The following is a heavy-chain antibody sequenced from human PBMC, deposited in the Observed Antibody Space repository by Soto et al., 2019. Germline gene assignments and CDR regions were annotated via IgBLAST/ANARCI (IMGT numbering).Heavy chain of an antibody. J-gene: IGHJ4*02. V-gene: IGHV4-59*01. CDR1: IGSISGYY. CDR3: ARNDFWSGYYNY. Sequence: SETLSLTCSVSIGSISGYYWSWIRQPPGKGLEWIGYISYSGSTDYNPSLKSRVTISVDTSRNQFSLKLTSVTAADTAVYYCARNDFWSGYYNYWGQGTLVTVSS. CDR2: ISYSGST. D-gene: IGHD3-3*01.